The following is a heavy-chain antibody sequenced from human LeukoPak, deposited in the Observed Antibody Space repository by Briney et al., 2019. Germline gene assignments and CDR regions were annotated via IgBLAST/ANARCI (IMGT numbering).Heavy chain of an antibody. CDR1: GFTFSDYY. J-gene: IGHJ1*01. D-gene: IGHD2-21*02. Sequence: PGGSLRLSCAASGFTFSDYYMSWIRQAPGKGLEWVSSISSSGSTIYYADSVKGRFTISRDNAKNSLYLQMNSLRAEDTAVYYCARLAYCGGDCYSGYFQHWGQGTLVTVSS. CDR3: ARLAYCGGDCYSGYFQH. CDR2: ISSSGSTI. V-gene: IGHV3-11*04.